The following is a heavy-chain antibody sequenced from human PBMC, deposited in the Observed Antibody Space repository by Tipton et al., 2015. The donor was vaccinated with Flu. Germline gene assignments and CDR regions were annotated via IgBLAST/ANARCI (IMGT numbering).Heavy chain of an antibody. J-gene: IGHJ4*02. D-gene: IGHD3-10*01. CDR1: GDSIASDYY. V-gene: IGHV4-38-2*01. CDR2: MSHSGRT. CDR3: ARLTYYYGSGTSDC. Sequence: TLSLTCSVSGDSIASDYYWGWIRQPPGKGLEWIGSMSHSGRTYYNPSLKSRVTISADTWKTQFSLKLGSVTAADTAVYYCARLTYYYGSGTSDCWGQGTLLTVSS.